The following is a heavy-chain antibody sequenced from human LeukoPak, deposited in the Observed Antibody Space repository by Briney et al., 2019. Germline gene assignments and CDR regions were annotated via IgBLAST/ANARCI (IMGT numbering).Heavy chain of an antibody. CDR3: ARRGHGYGSPFDY. CDR2: IYPNGNT. Sequence: GGSLRLSCAASGFTVSSNYINWVRQAPGKGLEWVSTIYPNGNTFYTDSVKGRFTISRDNSKNTLDLQMSSLRAEDTAVYYCARRGHGYGSPFDYWGQGTLVTVSS. CDR1: GFTVSSNY. J-gene: IGHJ4*02. D-gene: IGHD5-18*01. V-gene: IGHV3-66*04.